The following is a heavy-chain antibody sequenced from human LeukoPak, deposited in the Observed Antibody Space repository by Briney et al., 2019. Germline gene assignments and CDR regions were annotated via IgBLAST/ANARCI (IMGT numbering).Heavy chain of an antibody. D-gene: IGHD3-22*01. Sequence: GGSLRLSCAASGFTVSSNYMSWVRQAPGKGLEWVSVIYSGGSTYYADSVKGRFTISRDNSKNTLYLQMNSLRAEDTAVYYCARVDDSSGYYDYWGQGTLVTVPS. CDR1: GFTVSSNY. J-gene: IGHJ4*02. CDR3: ARVDDSSGYYDY. CDR2: IYSGGST. V-gene: IGHV3-53*01.